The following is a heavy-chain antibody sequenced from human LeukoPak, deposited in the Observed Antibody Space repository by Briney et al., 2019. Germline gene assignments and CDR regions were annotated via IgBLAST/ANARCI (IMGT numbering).Heavy chain of an antibody. Sequence: GGSQRLSCAASGFTFSSYAMSWVRQAPGKGLEWVSAISGSGGSTYYADSVKGRFTISRDNSKNTLYLQMNSLRAEDTAVYYCGRSLITMVRGVIAYWGQGTLVTVSS. V-gene: IGHV3-23*01. CDR2: ISGSGGST. CDR3: GRSLITMVRGVIAY. J-gene: IGHJ4*02. CDR1: GFTFSSYA. D-gene: IGHD3-10*01.